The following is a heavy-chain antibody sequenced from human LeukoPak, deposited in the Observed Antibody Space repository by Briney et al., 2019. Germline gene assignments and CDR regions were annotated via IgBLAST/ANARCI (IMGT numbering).Heavy chain of an antibody. CDR2: IYYSGTT. CDR1: GASISNYY. J-gene: IGHJ6*03. CDR3: ATYYFYYMDV. V-gene: IGHV4-59*01. Sequence: SGTLSLTCTVSGASISNYYWSWIRQSPGKGLEWIGYIYYSGTTNYNPSLKSRVSMSVDTSRNQLSLKLSSVTAADTAVYYCATYYFYYMDVWGKGTTVTVSS.